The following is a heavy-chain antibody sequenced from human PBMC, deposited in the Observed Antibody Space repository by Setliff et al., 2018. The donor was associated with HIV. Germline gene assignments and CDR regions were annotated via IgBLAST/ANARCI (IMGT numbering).Heavy chain of an antibody. V-gene: IGHV3-9*01. CDR1: AFIFDDYG. Sequence: PGGSLRLSCVASAFIFDDYGMHWVRQAPGKGLEWVSGISWNSGALGYADAVKGRFTISRDNAKNSVYLQLNSLRAEDTALYYCAKVDWLVSAFDIWGQGTVVTVSS. D-gene: IGHD6-19*01. CDR2: ISWNSGAL. J-gene: IGHJ3*02. CDR3: AKVDWLVSAFDI.